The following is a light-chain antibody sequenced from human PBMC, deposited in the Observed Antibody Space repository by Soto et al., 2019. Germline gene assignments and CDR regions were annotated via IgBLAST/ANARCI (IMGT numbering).Light chain of an antibody. J-gene: IGKJ2*01. CDR1: QSVSSTY. V-gene: IGKV3-20*01. CDR3: HQAGNSAYT. Sequence: EIVLTQPPGSLSMSPGEIATLSCRASQSVSSTYLAWYLHKPGQAPRLLIYGASRRATGIPERFSGSGSGTDFTLTISKLETQDFAVYYCHQAGNSAYTFVPRTMLQIK. CDR2: GAS.